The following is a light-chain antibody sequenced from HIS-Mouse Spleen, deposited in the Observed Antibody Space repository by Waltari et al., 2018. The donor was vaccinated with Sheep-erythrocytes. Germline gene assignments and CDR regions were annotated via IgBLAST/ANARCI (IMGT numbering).Light chain of an antibody. Sequence: DIQMPQSPSSVSASVGDRVTITCRASQGISSLLAWYHQKPGKAPKLLIYAASSLQSGVPSRFSGSGSGTDFTLTSSSLQAEDVAVYYCQQYYSTLTFGGGTKVEIK. CDR2: AAS. V-gene: IGKV1-12*01. J-gene: IGKJ4*01. CDR3: QQYYSTLT. CDR1: QGISSL.